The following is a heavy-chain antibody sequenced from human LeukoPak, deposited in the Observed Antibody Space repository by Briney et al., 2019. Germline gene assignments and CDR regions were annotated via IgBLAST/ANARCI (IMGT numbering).Heavy chain of an antibody. CDR1: GGTFSSYA. D-gene: IGHD4-17*01. J-gene: IGHJ6*02. Sequence: GASVKVSCKASGGTFSSYAISWVRQAPGQRLEWMGRIIPILGIANYAQKFQGRVTITADKSTSTAYMELSSLRSEDTAVYCCASPGHDYGDYVGRNGMDVWGQGTTVTVSS. V-gene: IGHV1-69*04. CDR2: IIPILGIA. CDR3: ASPGHDYGDYVGRNGMDV.